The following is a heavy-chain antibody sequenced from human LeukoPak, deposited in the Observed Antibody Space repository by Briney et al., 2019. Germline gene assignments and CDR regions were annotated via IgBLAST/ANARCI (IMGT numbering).Heavy chain of an antibody. D-gene: IGHD3-16*01. Sequence: GSVKVSCKASGYTFTGYYMHWVRQAPGQGLEWMGWINPNSGGTNYAQKFQGRVTMTRDTSISTAYMELSRLRSDDTAVYYCARGSMITFGGVVDYWGQGTLVTVSS. CDR1: GYTFTGYY. CDR2: INPNSGGT. V-gene: IGHV1-2*02. J-gene: IGHJ4*02. CDR3: ARGSMITFGGVVDY.